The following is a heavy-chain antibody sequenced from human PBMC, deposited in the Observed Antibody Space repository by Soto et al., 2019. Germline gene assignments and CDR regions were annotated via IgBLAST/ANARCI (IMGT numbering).Heavy chain of an antibody. Sequence: QVQLVESGGGLVEPGGSLRVSCVGSGFIFSDYYMSWIRQTPGKGVEWLAYISSSGSIIKFADSVKGRFSISRDNVKRSLFLQMDNLRAEDTAVYFCARQGTTLGVRVDWYVDVWGRGTRVTVSS. J-gene: IGHJ2*01. V-gene: IGHV3-11*01. D-gene: IGHD3-3*01. CDR2: ISSSGSII. CDR1: GFIFSDYY. CDR3: ARQGTTLGVRVDWYVDV.